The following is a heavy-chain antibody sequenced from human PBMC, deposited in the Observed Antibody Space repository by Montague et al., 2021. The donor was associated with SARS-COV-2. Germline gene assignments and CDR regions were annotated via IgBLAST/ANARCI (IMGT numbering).Heavy chain of an antibody. CDR1: GDSISSFY. D-gene: IGHD2-15*01. CDR2: IYASGGT. CDR3: GRGVVAATPVVDY. J-gene: IGHJ4*02. V-gene: IGHV4-4*07. Sequence: SETLSLTCTVSGDSISSFYWNRIRQPAGKGLEWIGRIYASGGTNYNPSLKSRVTMSVDTSKSQFSLKLNSVTAADTAVYYCGRGVVAATPVVDYWGRGTLVTVSS.